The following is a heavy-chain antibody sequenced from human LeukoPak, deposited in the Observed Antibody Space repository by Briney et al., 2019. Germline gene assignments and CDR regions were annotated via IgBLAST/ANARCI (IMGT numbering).Heavy chain of an antibody. V-gene: IGHV4-59*01. CDR2: IYYSGST. J-gene: IGHJ3*02. CDR1: GDPISRYY. CDR3: ARGGDYAEAAFDI. Sequence: SVTLSLACTVSGDPISRYYWSWIPQPSGKGLVWLRYIYYSGSTNYTPSLKSPVTISVDTTKNQFSMKMSSVTAADTGVYYCARGGDYAEAAFDIWGQGTMVSV. D-gene: IGHD4-17*01.